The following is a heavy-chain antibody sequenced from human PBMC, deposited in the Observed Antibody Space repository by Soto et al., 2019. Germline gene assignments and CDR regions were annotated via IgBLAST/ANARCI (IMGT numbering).Heavy chain of an antibody. D-gene: IGHD2-2*01. CDR1: GFTFSSYA. Sequence: PGGSLRLSCAASGFTFSSYAMSWVRQAPGKGLEWVSAISGSGGSTYYADSVKGRFTISRDNSKNTLYLQMNSLRAEDTAVYYCAKGGTRIVVVPAAIDGIGDAFDIWGQGTMVTVSS. CDR2: ISGSGGST. J-gene: IGHJ3*02. CDR3: AKGGTRIVVVPAAIDGIGDAFDI. V-gene: IGHV3-23*01.